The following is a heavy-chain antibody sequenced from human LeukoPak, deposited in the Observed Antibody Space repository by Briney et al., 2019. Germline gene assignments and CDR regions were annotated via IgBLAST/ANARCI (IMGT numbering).Heavy chain of an antibody. CDR2: IIPNFGTA. CDR1: GGTFSSYA. CDR3: ARDPRYSPGVGYFDY. J-gene: IGHJ4*02. V-gene: IGHV1-69*06. Sequence: ASVKVSCKASGGTFSSYAISWVRQAPGQGLEWMGGIIPNFGTANYAQKFQGRVTITADKSTSTAYMELSSLRSEDTAVYYCARDPRYSPGVGYFDYWGQGTLVTVSS. D-gene: IGHD6-13*01.